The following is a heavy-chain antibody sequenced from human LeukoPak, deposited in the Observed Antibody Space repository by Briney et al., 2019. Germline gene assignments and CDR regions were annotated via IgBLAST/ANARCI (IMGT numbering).Heavy chain of an antibody. J-gene: IGHJ5*02. D-gene: IGHD2-2*01. Sequence: PSETLSLTCTVSGGSISSGGYYWSWIRQPAGKGLEWIGRIYTSGSTNYNPSLKSRVTMSVDTSKNQFSLKLSSVTAADTAVYYCARDIVVVPAATLHRNWFDPWGQGTLVTVSS. CDR3: ARDIVVVPAATLHRNWFDP. CDR1: GGSISSGGYY. CDR2: IYTSGST. V-gene: IGHV4-61*02.